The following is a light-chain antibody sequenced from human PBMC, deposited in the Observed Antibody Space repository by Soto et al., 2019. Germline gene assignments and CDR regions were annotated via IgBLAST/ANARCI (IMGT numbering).Light chain of an antibody. CDR3: QQRYNWPIT. CDR2: ADS. V-gene: IGKV3-11*01. Sequence: EIVFTQSPATLSLSPRDRSTLSCRASQSVSGYLGWYQQKPGQAPRLLIYADSNRATGIPARFSGSGSGTDFTLTISSLEPEDFSVYYCQQRYNWPITFGQGTRLEIK. J-gene: IGKJ5*01. CDR1: QSVSGY.